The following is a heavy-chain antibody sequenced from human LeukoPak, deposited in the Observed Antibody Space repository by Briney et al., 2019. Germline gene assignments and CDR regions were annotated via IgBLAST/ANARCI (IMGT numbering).Heavy chain of an antibody. J-gene: IGHJ4*02. CDR1: GGSFSGFY. Sequence: SETLSLTCAVYGGSFSGFYWNWIRQPPGKGLEWIGEIDHSGSTNYNPSLKSRVTISVDRANNQFSLKLSSVTAAGTAVYYCARVHHLWGSYRSLDYWGQGTLVTVSS. V-gene: IGHV4-34*01. CDR3: ARVHHLWGSYRSLDY. D-gene: IGHD3-16*02. CDR2: IDHSGST.